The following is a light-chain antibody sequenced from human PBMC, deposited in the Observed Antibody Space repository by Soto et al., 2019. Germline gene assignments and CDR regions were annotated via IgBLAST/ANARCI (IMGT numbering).Light chain of an antibody. CDR1: QSVGSN. V-gene: IGKV3-15*01. CDR2: GTS. Sequence: EIVMTQSPATVSVSPGERATLSCRASQSVGSNLAWYQQKPGQAPRLLIYGTSTRATGIPARFSGSGSGTEFTLTISSLQSEDFAVYYCQQYNTWPIFGGGTKVEIK. CDR3: QQYNTWPI. J-gene: IGKJ4*01.